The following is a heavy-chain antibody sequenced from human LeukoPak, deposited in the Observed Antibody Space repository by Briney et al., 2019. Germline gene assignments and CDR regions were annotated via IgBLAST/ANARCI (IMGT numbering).Heavy chain of an antibody. J-gene: IGHJ5*02. CDR2: IYYSGST. Sequence: SETPSLTCSVSGGSISTYYWSWIRQPPGKGLEWIGYIYYSGSTNHNPSLKSRVTISVDTSRNQFSLKLNSVTAADTAIYYCARDRWFDPWGQGTLVTVSS. CDR3: ARDRWFDP. CDR1: GGSISTYY. V-gene: IGHV4-59*01.